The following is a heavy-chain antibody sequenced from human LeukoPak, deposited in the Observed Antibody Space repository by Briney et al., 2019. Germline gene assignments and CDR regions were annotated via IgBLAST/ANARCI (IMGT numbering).Heavy chain of an antibody. CDR3: ARGFDCSSTSCYDDYYYYYYMDV. D-gene: IGHD2-2*01. CDR2: ISWNSGST. J-gene: IGHJ6*03. V-gene: IGHV3-9*01. Sequence: GGSLRLSCAASGFTFDDYAMHWVRQVPGKGLEWVSGISWNSGSTGYADSVKGRFTISRDNVKNTLYLQMNSLRAEDTAVYYCARGFDCSSTSCYDDYYYYYYMDVWGKGTTVTVSS. CDR1: GFTFDDYA.